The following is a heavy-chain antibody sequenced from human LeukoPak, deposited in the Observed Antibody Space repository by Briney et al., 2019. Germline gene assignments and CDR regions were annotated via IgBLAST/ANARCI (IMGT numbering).Heavy chain of an antibody. J-gene: IGHJ4*02. CDR1: GGTFSGYA. CDR3: ATTYYNILTGLS. Sequence: SVKVSCKASGGTFSGYAISWVRQAPGQGLEWMGGIIPIFGTANYAQKFQGRVTITADESTSTAYMELSSLRSEDTAVYYCATTYYNILTGLSWGQGTLVTVSS. V-gene: IGHV1-69*13. D-gene: IGHD3-9*01. CDR2: IIPIFGTA.